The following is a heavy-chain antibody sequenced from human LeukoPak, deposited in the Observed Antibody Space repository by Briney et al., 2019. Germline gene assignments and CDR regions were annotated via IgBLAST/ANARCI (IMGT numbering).Heavy chain of an antibody. J-gene: IGHJ3*02. CDR3: AREDGGYDLRAYAFDI. Sequence: ASVTVSCKASGGTFSSYAISWVRQAPGQGLEWMGGIIPIFGTANYAQKFQGRVTITADKSTSTAYMELSSLRSEDTAVYYCAREDGGYDLRAYAFDIWGQGTMVTVSS. CDR1: GGTFSSYA. D-gene: IGHD5-12*01. V-gene: IGHV1-69*06. CDR2: IIPIFGTA.